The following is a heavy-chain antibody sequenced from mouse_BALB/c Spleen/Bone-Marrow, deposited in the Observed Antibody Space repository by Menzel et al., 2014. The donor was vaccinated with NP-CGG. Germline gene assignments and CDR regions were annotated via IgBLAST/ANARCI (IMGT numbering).Heavy chain of an antibody. CDR3: SRETPYYGSTYWYFDV. J-gene: IGHJ1*01. CDR1: GYTFTSYT. D-gene: IGHD1-1*01. CDR2: INPSSGYT. Sequence: QVQLQQSGAELARPGASVKMSCKASGYTFTSYTMHWVKQRPGQGLEWIGYINPSSGYTNYNQKFKDKATLTADKSSSTAYMQLCSLTSEDSAVYYCSRETPYYGSTYWYFDVWGAGTTVTVSS. V-gene: IGHV1-4*01.